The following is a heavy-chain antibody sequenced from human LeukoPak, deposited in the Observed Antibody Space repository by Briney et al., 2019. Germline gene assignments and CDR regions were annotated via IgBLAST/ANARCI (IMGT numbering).Heavy chain of an antibody. CDR2: ISYDGSNK. J-gene: IGHJ4*02. CDR3: ATTPHCSSTSCYGSLDY. CDR1: GFTFSSYS. Sequence: PGGSLRLSCAASGFTFSSYSMNWVRQAPGKGLEWVAVISYDGSNKYYADSVKGRFTISRDNSKNTLYLQMNSLRAEDTAVYYCATTPHCSSTSCYGSLDYWGQGTLVTVSS. V-gene: IGHV3-30*03. D-gene: IGHD2-2*01.